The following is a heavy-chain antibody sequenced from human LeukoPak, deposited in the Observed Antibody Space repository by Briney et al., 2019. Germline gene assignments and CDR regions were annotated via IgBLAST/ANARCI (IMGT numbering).Heavy chain of an antibody. J-gene: IGHJ5*02. V-gene: IGHV1-2*06. CDR1: GYTFTGYY. CDR3: AKVPPSITAADNWLDP. D-gene: IGHD6-13*01. Sequence: ASVKVSCKASGYTFTGYYIHWVRQAPGQGLEWMGRINPDTGGTDYAQKFQGRITMTRDTSITTAYMELSRLTSDDTAMYYCAKVPPSITAADNWLDPWGQGALVTVSS. CDR2: INPDTGGT.